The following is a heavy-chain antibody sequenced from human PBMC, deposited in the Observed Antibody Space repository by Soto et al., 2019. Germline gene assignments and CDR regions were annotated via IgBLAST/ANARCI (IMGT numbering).Heavy chain of an antibody. V-gene: IGHV3-66*01. CDR3: ESGSSPNYYYYGMDV. J-gene: IGHJ6*02. CDR1: GFTVSSNY. D-gene: IGHD6-13*01. Sequence: LRLSCAASGFTVSSNYMSWVRQAPGKGLEWVSVIYSGGSTYYADSVKGRFTISRDNSKNTLYLQMNSLRAEDTAVYYCESGSSPNYYYYGMDVWGQGTTVTVSS. CDR2: IYSGGST.